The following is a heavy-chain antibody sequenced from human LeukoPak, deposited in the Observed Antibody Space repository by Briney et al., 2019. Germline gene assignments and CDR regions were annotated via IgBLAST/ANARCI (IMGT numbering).Heavy chain of an antibody. CDR2: MYFSGST. V-gene: IGHV4-39*01. CDR3: ANAASYSVDY. CDR1: GGSVSSSFYY. J-gene: IGHJ4*02. Sequence: SETLSLTCTVSGGSVSSSFYYWGWIRQPPGKGLEWIGSMYFSGSTHYNPSLKSRVTVSVDTSKNQFSLKLTSVTAADTAVYYCANAASYSVDYWGQGTLVTVSS. D-gene: IGHD1-26*01.